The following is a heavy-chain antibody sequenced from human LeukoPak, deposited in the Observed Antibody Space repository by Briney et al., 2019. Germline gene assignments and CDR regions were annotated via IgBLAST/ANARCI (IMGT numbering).Heavy chain of an antibody. CDR1: GFTFSSYS. CDR2: ISSSSSYI. D-gene: IGHD1-26*01. J-gene: IGHJ4*02. V-gene: IGHV3-21*01. CDR3: ASSGGSKGIYYFDY. Sequence: GGSLRLSCAASGFTFSSYSMNWVRQAPGKGLEWVSSISSSSSYIYYADSVKGRFTISRDNAKNSLYLQMNSLRAEDTAVYYCASSGGSKGIYYFDYWGQGTLVTVSS.